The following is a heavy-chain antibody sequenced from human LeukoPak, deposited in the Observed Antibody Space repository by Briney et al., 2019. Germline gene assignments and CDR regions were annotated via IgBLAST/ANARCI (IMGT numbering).Heavy chain of an antibody. CDR3: AKASWIQLWLLFDY. D-gene: IGHD5-18*01. CDR2: ISFSGTNT. V-gene: IGHV3-23*01. J-gene: IGHJ4*02. CDR1: GFTFSSYA. Sequence: TGGSLRLSCAASGFTFSSYAMSWVRQAPGKGLEWVSAISFSGTNTYYADSVKGRFTISRDNLKNTLYLQMNSLGAEDTAVYFCAKASWIQLWLLFDYWGQGTLVTVSS.